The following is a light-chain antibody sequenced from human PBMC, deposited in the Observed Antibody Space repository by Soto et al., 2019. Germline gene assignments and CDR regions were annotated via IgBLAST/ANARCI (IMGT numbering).Light chain of an antibody. CDR1: SSDVGRYNL. Sequence: QSVLTQPGSVSGSPGQSITLSCTGGSSDVGRYNLVSWYQHHPGKAPKLIMYEAIKRPSGIYDRFSGSKSGNTASLTIPGLQDEDEADYYCCSYGGYSTFVVFGGGTQRTVL. CDR2: EAI. V-gene: IGLV2-23*02. CDR3: CSYGGYSTFVV. J-gene: IGLJ2*01.